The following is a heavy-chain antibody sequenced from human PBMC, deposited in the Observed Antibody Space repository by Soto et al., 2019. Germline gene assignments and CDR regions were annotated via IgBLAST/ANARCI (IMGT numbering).Heavy chain of an antibody. J-gene: IGHJ4*02. CDR3: AKGTYSSRWYDY. CDR2: ISGSGGST. Sequence: PGGSLRLSCAASGFTFSSYAMSWVRQAPGKGLEWASAISGSGGSTYYADSVKGRFTISRDNSKNTLYLQMNSLRAEDTAVYYCAKGTYSSRWYDYWGQGTLVTVPQ. D-gene: IGHD6-13*01. V-gene: IGHV3-23*01. CDR1: GFTFSSYA.